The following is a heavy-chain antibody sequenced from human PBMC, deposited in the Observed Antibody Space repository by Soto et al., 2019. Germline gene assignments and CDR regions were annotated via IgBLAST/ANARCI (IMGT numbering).Heavy chain of an antibody. CDR3: ARDIDANAFDI. CDR2: IYSGGST. CDR1: GFTVTSNY. V-gene: IGHV3-53*01. Sequence: PXGSLRICCAASGFTVTSNYMIWVRQAPGKGLEWVSVIYSGGSTYYVDSVKGRFTISRDNSKNTLYLQMKSLRAEDTAVYYCARDIDANAFDIWGQGTMVTVS. D-gene: IGHD3-16*02. J-gene: IGHJ3*02.